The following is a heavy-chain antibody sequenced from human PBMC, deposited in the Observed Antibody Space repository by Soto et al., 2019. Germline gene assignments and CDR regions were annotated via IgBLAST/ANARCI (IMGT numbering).Heavy chain of an antibody. V-gene: IGHV3-66*01. J-gene: IGHJ4*02. CDR3: AKDGYRRILAEFDY. D-gene: IGHD2-15*01. CDR1: GFTVSSNY. Sequence: GGSLRLSCAASGFTVSSNYMSWVRQAPGKGLEWVSVIYSGGSTYYADSEKGRFTISRDNSKNTLYLRMNRLRAEDTAVYYCAKDGYRRILAEFDYWGQGT. CDR2: IYSGGST.